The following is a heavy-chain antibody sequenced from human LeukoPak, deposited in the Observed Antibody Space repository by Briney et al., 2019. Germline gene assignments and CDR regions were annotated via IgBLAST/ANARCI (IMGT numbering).Heavy chain of an antibody. CDR3: AGEDSSGFGAY. CDR2: ISGSGGST. V-gene: IGHV3-23*01. CDR1: GFTFSSYA. J-gene: IGHJ4*02. Sequence: GRSLRLSCAASGFTFSSYAMSWVRQAPGKGLEWVSAISGSGGSTYYADSVKGRFTISRDNSKNTLYLQMNSLRAEDTAVYYCAGEDSSGFGAYWGQGTLVTVSS. D-gene: IGHD3-22*01.